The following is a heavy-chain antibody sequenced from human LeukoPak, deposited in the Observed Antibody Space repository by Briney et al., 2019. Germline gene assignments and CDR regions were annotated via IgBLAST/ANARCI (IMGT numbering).Heavy chain of an antibody. CDR1: GFTLSSYG. J-gene: IGHJ3*02. Sequence: GSLRLFCAASGFTLSSYGMHWVRQAPGKGLEWVAVISYDGSNKYYADSVKGRFTISRDNSKNTLYLQMNSLRAEDTAVYYCTSSGATHDAFDIWGQGTMVTVSS. CDR3: TSSGATHDAFDI. D-gene: IGHD1-26*01. V-gene: IGHV3-30*03. CDR2: ISYDGSNK.